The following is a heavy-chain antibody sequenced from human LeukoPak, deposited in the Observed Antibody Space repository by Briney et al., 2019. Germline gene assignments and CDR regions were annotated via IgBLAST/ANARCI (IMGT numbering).Heavy chain of an antibody. CDR3: ARDQYGLGYGSLFDY. J-gene: IGHJ4*02. Sequence: GGSLRLSCAASGFTFSTFAMIWVRQPPGKGLEWVSSIFPSGGEIHYADSVRGRFTISRDNSKSTLSLQMNSLRAEDTAVYYCARDQYGLGYGSLFDYWGQGTLVTVSS. D-gene: IGHD3-10*01. CDR2: IFPSGGEI. CDR1: GFTFSTFA. V-gene: IGHV3-23*01.